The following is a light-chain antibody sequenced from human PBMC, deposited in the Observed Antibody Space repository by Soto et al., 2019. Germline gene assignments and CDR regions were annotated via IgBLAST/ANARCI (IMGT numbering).Light chain of an antibody. Sequence: DIQLTQSPSSLSASVGDRVTISFRASQTIYTYVNWYQLKPGKATKLLIFASSTLQSGVPSRFSGSGSGADFSLTIRSLQPEDFATYYCQQSYSIILSFRGGTRVEL. CDR3: QQSYSIILS. V-gene: IGKV1-39*01. J-gene: IGKJ4*01. CDR1: QTIYTY. CDR2: ASS.